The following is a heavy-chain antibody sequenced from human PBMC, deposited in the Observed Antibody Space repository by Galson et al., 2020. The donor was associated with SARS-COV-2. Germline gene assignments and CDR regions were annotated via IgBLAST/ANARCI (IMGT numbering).Heavy chain of an antibody. D-gene: IGHD7-27*01. CDR3: EVITRGY. CDR2: INPDTGDT. J-gene: IGHJ4*02. V-gene: IGHV1-2*06. Sequence: GESLKISCKASGYTFTEKYIQWVRQDPGQGLQWMGRINPDTGDTNYAQEFQGRVTMTRDTSITTVYMELTSLKFDDTAVYYCEVITRGYWGQGTLVTVSS. CDR1: GYTFTEKY.